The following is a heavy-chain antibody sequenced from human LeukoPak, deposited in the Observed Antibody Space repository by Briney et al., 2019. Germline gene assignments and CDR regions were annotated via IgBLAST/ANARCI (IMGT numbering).Heavy chain of an antibody. J-gene: IGHJ4*02. Sequence: GESLKISCKGSGYSFTSYGISWVRQAPGQGLEWMGWISAYNGNTNYAQKLQGRVTMTTDTSTSTAYMELRSLRSDDTAVYYCARAVWFGDDYWGQGTLVTVSS. D-gene: IGHD3-10*01. CDR3: ARAVWFGDDY. CDR2: ISAYNGNT. V-gene: IGHV1-18*01. CDR1: GYSFTSYG.